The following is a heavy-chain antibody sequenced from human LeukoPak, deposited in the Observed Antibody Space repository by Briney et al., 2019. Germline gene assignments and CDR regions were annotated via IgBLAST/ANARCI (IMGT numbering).Heavy chain of an antibody. D-gene: IGHD2-15*01. Sequence: SQTLSLTCTVSGGSISSGTYYWSWIRQPAGKGLEGIRRIYTSGSTKSNPSLKSRVTISVDTSKNQFSLKVRSVTAADTAVYYCARSVVAATLNWFDPWGQGTLVTVSS. CDR1: GGSISSGTYY. CDR2: IYTSGST. J-gene: IGHJ5*02. CDR3: ARSVVAATLNWFDP. V-gene: IGHV4-61*02.